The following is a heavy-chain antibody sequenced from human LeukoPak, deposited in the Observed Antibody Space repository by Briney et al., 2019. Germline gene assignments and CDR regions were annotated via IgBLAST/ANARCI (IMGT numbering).Heavy chain of an antibody. J-gene: IGHJ6*02. D-gene: IGHD2-21*01. CDR3: ARDSGESYAMDV. CDR2: ISYDGSNK. Sequence: PGGSLRLSCAASGFTFSSYGMHWVRQAPGKGLEWVAVISYDGSNKYYADSVKGRFTISRDNSKNTLYLQMNSLRAEDTAVYYCARDSGESYAMDVWGQGTTVTVSS. V-gene: IGHV3-30*03. CDR1: GFTFSSYG.